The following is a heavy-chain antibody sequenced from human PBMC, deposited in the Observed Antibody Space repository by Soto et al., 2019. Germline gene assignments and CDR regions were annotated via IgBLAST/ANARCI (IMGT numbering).Heavy chain of an antibody. J-gene: IGHJ5*02. CDR1: GGSFSGYY. V-gene: IGHV4-34*01. Sequence: SETLSLTCAVYGGSFSGYYWSWIRQPPGKGLEWIGEINHSGSTNYNPSLKSRVTISVDTSKNQFSLKLSSVTAADTAVYYCARGQGGGSPLRGWFDPWGQGTLVTVSS. CDR2: INHSGST. D-gene: IGHD2-15*01. CDR3: ARGQGGGSPLRGWFDP.